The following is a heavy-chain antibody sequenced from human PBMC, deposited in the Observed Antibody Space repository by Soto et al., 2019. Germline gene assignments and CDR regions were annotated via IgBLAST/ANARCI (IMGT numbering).Heavy chain of an antibody. CDR2: INPEGTNA. CDR3: TRDTFGDQDY. CDR1: GFSLSRYW. Sequence: EAQLVESGGGLVQPGGSLRLSCTASGFSLSRYWMHWVRQAPGKGLVWVSRINPEGTNANCADSVKGRCTISRDNAKNTLYLQMNSLRVEDTAVYYCTRDTFGDQDYWGQGILVTVSS. D-gene: IGHD4-17*01. J-gene: IGHJ4*02. V-gene: IGHV3-74*01.